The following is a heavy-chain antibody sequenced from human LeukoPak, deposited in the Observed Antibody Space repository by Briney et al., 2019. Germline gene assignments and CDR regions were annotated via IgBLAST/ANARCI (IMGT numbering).Heavy chain of an antibody. Sequence: GASVKVSCKASGYTFTRYYMHWVRQAPGQGLEWMGIISPSGGSTTYAQKFQGRVTMTWDTSTSTVYMELSSLRSEDTAVYYCARDHDRSGYYFDYWGQGTLVTVSS. CDR2: ISPSGGST. J-gene: IGHJ4*02. CDR1: GYTFTRYY. CDR3: ARDHDRSGYYFDY. D-gene: IGHD3-22*01. V-gene: IGHV1-46*01.